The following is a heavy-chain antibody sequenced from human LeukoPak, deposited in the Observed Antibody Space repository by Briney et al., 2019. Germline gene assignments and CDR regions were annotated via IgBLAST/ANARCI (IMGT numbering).Heavy chain of an antibody. D-gene: IGHD3-10*01. V-gene: IGHV3-53*01. CDR3: ARVRKTQYYYGSGSFDY. CDR2: IYSGGST. CDR1: GFTVSSNY. J-gene: IGHJ4*02. Sequence: GGSLRLSCAASGFTVSSNYMSWVRQAPGKGLEWVSVIYSGGSTYYADSVKGRFTISRDNSKNTLYLQMNSLRAEDTAVYYCARVRKTQYYYGSGSFDYWGQGTLVTVSS.